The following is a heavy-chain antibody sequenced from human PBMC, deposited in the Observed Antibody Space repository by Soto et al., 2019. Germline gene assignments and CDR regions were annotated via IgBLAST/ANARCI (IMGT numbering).Heavy chain of an antibody. J-gene: IGHJ3*02. CDR3: ARTLVSATHHDAFDI. Sequence: QVQLQESGPGLVKPSGTLSLTCAVSSGSISSSNWWSWVRQPPGKGLEWIGEIYHSGSTNYNPSLNSRVTISVDKSKNRFSLKLSSVTTADTAVYYCARTLVSATHHDAFDIWGQGTMVTVSS. CDR2: IYHSGST. CDR1: SGSISSSNW. V-gene: IGHV4-4*02. D-gene: IGHD2-15*01.